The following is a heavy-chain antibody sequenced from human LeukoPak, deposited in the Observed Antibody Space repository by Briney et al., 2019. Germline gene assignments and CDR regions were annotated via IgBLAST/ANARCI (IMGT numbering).Heavy chain of an antibody. Sequence: PSETLSLTCVVSGGSISITIFCWAWIRQPPGKGLEWIGNIYYSGSTYYNPSLKSRVTISVDTSKNQFSLKLSSVTAADTAVYYCASLDYYYHYMDVWGKGTTVTVSS. J-gene: IGHJ6*03. V-gene: IGHV4-39*01. CDR2: IYYSGST. CDR3: ASLDYYYHYMDV. CDR1: GGSISITIFC.